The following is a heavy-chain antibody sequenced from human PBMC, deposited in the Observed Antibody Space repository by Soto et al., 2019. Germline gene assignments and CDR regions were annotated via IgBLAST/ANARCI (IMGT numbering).Heavy chain of an antibody. J-gene: IGHJ4*02. CDR3: AKGGPYYYDSSGYYDY. Sequence: EVQLLESGGGLVQPGGSLRLSCAASGFTFSNYAMSWVRQAPGKGLEWVSAISGSGGSTYYADSVKGRFTISRDNSKNTLYLQMNSLRAEATAVYYCAKGGPYYYDSSGYYDYWGQGTLVTVSS. CDR1: GFTFSNYA. D-gene: IGHD3-22*01. CDR2: ISGSGGST. V-gene: IGHV3-23*01.